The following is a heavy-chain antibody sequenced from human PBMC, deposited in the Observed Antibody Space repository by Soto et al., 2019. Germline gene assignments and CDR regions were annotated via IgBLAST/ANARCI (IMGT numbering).Heavy chain of an antibody. CDR3: ARKDIAGNSVDF. D-gene: IGHD6-13*01. Sequence: GESLKISCNGSGYSFTTYWIGWVRQMPGKGLEWMGIIYPGDSDTRYSPSFQGQVTISADKSISTAYLQWSSLKASDSAMFYCARKDIAGNSVDFWGQGTLVTVSS. CDR1: GYSFTTYW. V-gene: IGHV5-51*01. J-gene: IGHJ4*02. CDR2: IYPGDSDT.